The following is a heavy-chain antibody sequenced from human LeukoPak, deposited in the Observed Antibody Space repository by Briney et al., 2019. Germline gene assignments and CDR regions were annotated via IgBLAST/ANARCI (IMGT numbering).Heavy chain of an antibody. CDR2: INHSGST. CDR1: GGSISSYY. CDR3: ARGDFGMPAAIRY. Sequence: SETLSLTCTVSGGSISSYYWSWIRQPPGKGLEWIGEINHSGSTKYNPSLKSRVTISVDTSKNQFSLKLSSVTAADTAVYYCARGDFGMPAAIRYWGQGTLVTVSS. J-gene: IGHJ4*02. V-gene: IGHV4-34*01. D-gene: IGHD2-2*02.